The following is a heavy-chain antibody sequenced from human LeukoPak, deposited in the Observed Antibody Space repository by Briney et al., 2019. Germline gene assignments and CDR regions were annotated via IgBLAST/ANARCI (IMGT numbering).Heavy chain of an antibody. J-gene: IGHJ6*02. CDR3: ARNNGMDV. CDR1: GFALSSHW. Sequence: GGSLRLSCAASGFALSSHWMTWARQVPGRGPEWVANVNRDGSETYYLDSVKGRFTISKDNAKNSLYLQMNSLRAEDTALYHCARNNGMDVWGQGTTVIVSS. CDR2: VNRDGSET. V-gene: IGHV3-7*03.